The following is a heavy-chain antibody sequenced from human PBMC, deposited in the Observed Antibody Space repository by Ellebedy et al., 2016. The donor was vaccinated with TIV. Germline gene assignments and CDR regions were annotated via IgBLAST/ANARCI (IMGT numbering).Heavy chain of an antibody. CDR1: GASISRGANY. V-gene: IGHV4-31*03. CDR2: IYYSGST. J-gene: IGHJ4*02. Sequence: SETLSLTXTVSGASISRGANYWNWIRQRPGKGLEWIGYIYYSGSTHYHPSLQSRVAMSVDKSKNQFSLKLSSVTAADTAVYYCARMISRGFSTPGYWGQGTLVTVSS. D-gene: IGHD2-2*01. CDR3: ARMISRGFSTPGY.